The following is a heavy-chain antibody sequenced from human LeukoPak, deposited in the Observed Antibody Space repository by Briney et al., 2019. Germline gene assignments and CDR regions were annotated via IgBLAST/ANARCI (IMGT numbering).Heavy chain of an antibody. CDR3: ARLSLSYYDSSGYYFDY. V-gene: IGHV5-51*01. J-gene: IGHJ4*02. CDR2: IYLGDSDT. D-gene: IGHD3-22*01. Sequence: GESLKISCKGSEYSFTSYWIGWVRQMPGKGLEWMGIIYLGDSDTRYSPSFQGQVTISADKSINTAYLQWSSLKASDTAMYYCARLSLSYYDSSGYYFDYWGQGTLVTVSS. CDR1: EYSFTSYW.